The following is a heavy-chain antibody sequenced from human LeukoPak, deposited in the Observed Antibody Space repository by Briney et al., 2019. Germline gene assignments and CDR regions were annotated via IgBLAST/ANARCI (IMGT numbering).Heavy chain of an antibody. J-gene: IGHJ2*01. Sequence: PGGSLRLSCAASGFTFSRYAMSWVRQAPGKGLEWVSGISWNSGSIGYADSEKGRFTISRDNAKNSLYLQMNSLRAEDTALYYCAKDVYGDFHWYFDLWGRGTLVTVSS. D-gene: IGHD4-17*01. V-gene: IGHV3-9*01. CDR1: GFTFSRYA. CDR2: ISWNSGSI. CDR3: AKDVYGDFHWYFDL.